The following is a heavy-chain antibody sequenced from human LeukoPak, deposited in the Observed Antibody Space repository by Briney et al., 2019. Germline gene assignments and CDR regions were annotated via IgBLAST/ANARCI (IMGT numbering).Heavy chain of an antibody. Sequence: SETLSLTCTVSGGSISSGYYWGWIRQTPGKGLEWIGSVYQSGSTSYNPSLKSRVTISVDTSKNQFSLKLNSVTAADTAVYYCARDDSRVNSYGPADYWGQGTLVTVSS. CDR2: VYQSGST. CDR3: ARDDSRVNSYGPADY. D-gene: IGHD5-18*01. J-gene: IGHJ4*02. V-gene: IGHV4-38-2*02. CDR1: GGSISSGYY.